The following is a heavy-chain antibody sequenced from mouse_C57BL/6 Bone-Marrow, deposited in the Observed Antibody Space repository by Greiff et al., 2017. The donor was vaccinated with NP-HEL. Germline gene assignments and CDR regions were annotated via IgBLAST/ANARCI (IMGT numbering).Heavy chain of an antibody. CDR3: ARHYDDERYFDV. J-gene: IGHJ1*03. CDR1: GFTFSDYY. V-gene: IGHV5-12*01. CDR2: ISNGGGST. Sequence: EVMLVESGGGLVQPGGSLKLSCAASGFTFSDYYMYWVRQTPEQRLEWVAYISNGGGSTYYPDTVKGRFTLSRDNAKNTPYLQMSRLKSEDSAMYYCARHYDDERYFDVWGTGTTVTVSS. D-gene: IGHD2-4*01.